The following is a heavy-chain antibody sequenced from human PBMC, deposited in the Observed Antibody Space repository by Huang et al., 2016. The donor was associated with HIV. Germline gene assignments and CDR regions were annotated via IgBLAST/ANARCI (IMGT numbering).Heavy chain of an antibody. Sequence: LQLQESGPGLVKSSETLSLICTVSGGSISSSSYYWGWIRQPPGKGPEWMGSIYYSGTTYDNPPVKSRVTIAVDTSKNQFSLKVNSVTAADTAVYYCARHGRVAGHYYNNMDVWGRGTTVTVSS. D-gene: IGHD6-19*01. CDR3: ARHGRVAGHYYNNMDV. CDR1: GGSISSSSYY. J-gene: IGHJ6*02. CDR2: IYYSGTT. V-gene: IGHV4-39*01.